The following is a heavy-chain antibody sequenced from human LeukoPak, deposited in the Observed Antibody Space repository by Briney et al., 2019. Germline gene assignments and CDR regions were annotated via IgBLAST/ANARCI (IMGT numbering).Heavy chain of an antibody. CDR3: ARVSKPGGYSYVYYYYMDV. Sequence: GGSLRLSCAASGFTFSSYAMSWVRQAPGKGLEWVSVIYSGGSTYYADSVKGRFTISRDNSKNTLYLQMNSLRAEDTAVYYCARVSKPGGYSYVYYYYMDVWGKGTTVTISS. CDR2: IYSGGST. CDR1: GFTFSSYA. V-gene: IGHV3-53*01. J-gene: IGHJ6*03. D-gene: IGHD5-18*01.